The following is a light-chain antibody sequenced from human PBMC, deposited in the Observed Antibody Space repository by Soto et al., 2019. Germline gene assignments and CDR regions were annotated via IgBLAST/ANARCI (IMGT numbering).Light chain of an antibody. CDR1: QSVSSY. V-gene: IGKV3-11*01. CDR3: QPRYNGPLT. Sequence: EIVLTQSPATLSLSPGEGATLSCRASQSVSSYLAWYQQKPGQTPRLLIYDASNRATGIPARFSGSGSGTDFPLTISSLEPEDFAVYYCQPRYNGPLTFGQGTRLEIK. J-gene: IGKJ2*01. CDR2: DAS.